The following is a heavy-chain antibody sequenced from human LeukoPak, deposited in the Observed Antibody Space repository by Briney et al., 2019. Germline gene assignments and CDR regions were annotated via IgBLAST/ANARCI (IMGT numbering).Heavy chain of an antibody. V-gene: IGHV4-4*07. Sequence: SETLSHTCTVSGASISSYYWSWIRQPAGKGLEWIGRIYATGSTNYNPSLESRVTMSVDTSKNHLSLKVTSVTAADTAVYYCARALSGGSPFDYWGQGTLVTVSS. CDR3: ARALSGGSPFDY. D-gene: IGHD2-15*01. CDR2: IYATGST. J-gene: IGHJ4*02. CDR1: GASISSYY.